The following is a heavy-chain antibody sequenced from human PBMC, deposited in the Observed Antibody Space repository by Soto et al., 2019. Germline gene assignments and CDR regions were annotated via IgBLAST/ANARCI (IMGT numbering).Heavy chain of an antibody. Sequence: DVQLVESGGGLVQPGGSLRLSCAGSGFTFSSYGRNWARQAPGKGLEWISYISGDSYTIHYADSVKGRFTISRDNAKNSLYLQMNSLRDEDTAVYYCARRLAYWSQGTLVTVAS. CDR1: GFTFSSYG. CDR3: ARRLAY. J-gene: IGHJ4*02. V-gene: IGHV3-48*02. CDR2: ISGDSYTI.